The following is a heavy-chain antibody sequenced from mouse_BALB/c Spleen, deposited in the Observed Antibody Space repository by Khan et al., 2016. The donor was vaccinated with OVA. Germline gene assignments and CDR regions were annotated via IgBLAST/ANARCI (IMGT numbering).Heavy chain of an antibody. CDR2: INSGGST. V-gene: IGHV5-6-5*01. Sequence: EVELVESGGDLVKPGGSLKLSCAASGFTFSSYAVSWIRQTPEKRLEWVASINSGGSTYYPDSVKGRFTISRDDARNILYLQMSSLRSEDTAMYYCTRLVDYWGQGTPVTVSS. CDR1: GFTFSSYA. J-gene: IGHJ4*01. CDR3: TRLVDY.